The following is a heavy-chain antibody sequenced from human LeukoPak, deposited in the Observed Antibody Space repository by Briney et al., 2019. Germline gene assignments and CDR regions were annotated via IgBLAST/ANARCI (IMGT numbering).Heavy chain of an antibody. CDR1: GFTFSSYG. J-gene: IGHJ4*02. CDR3: AKGHDYGDNGPIFDY. CDR2: IRYDGSDK. D-gene: IGHD4/OR15-4a*01. V-gene: IGHV3-30*02. Sequence: GGSLRLSCAASGFTFSSYGMHWVRQAPGKGLEWVAFIRYDGSDKYYADSVKGRFTISRDNSKNTLYLQMNSLRVEDTAVYYCAKGHDYGDNGPIFDYWGQGTLVTVSS.